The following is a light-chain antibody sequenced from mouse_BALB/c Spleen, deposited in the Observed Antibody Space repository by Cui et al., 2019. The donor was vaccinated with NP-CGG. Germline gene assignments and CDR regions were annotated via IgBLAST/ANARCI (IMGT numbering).Light chain of an antibody. CDR3: ALWYSNHWV. CDR1: TGAVTTSNH. Sequence: QAVVTHVSALTTSPGETVTLTCRLSTGAVTTSNHANWVQEKPDHLFTGLIGGTNNRAPGVPARFSGSLIGDKAALTITGAQTEDEAIYFCALWYSNHWVFGGGTKLTVL. CDR2: GTN. J-gene: IGLJ1*01. V-gene: IGLV1*01.